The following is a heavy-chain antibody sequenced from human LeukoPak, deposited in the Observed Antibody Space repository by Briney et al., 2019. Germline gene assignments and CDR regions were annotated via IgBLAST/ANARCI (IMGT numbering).Heavy chain of an antibody. CDR1: GGSISSSSYF. D-gene: IGHD3-3*01. V-gene: IGHV4-39*02. CDR3: ARDRYDFWSGYSPYFDY. Sequence: SETLSLTCTVSGGSISSSSYFWGWIRQPPGKGLEWIGSISYSGSTYYNPSLKSRVTISVDTSKDQFSLKLSSVTAADTAVYYCARDRYDFWSGYSPYFDYWGQGTLVTVSS. CDR2: ISYSGST. J-gene: IGHJ4*02.